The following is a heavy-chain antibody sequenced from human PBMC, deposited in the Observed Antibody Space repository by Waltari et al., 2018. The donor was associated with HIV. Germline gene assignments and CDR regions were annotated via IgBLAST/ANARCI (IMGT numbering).Heavy chain of an antibody. D-gene: IGHD2-21*01. Sequence: GGGVVQPGRSLRLSCAASGFTFSSYGMHWVRQAPGKGLEWVAVIWYDGNNKYYADSVKGRFTISRDNSKNTLYLQMNSLRAEDTAVYHCARDYVEAVHYGMDVWGQGTMVTVSS. J-gene: IGHJ6*02. V-gene: IGHV3-33*01. CDR1: GFTFSSYG. CDR3: ARDYVEAVHYGMDV. CDR2: IWYDGNNK.